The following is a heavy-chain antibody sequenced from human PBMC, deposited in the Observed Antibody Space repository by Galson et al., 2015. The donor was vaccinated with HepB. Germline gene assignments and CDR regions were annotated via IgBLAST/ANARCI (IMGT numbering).Heavy chain of an antibody. Sequence: SLRLSCAASGFTFSSYEMNWVRQAPGKGLEWVSYISSSGSTIYYADSVKGRFTISRDNAKNSLYLQMNSLRAEDTAVYYCARGRATYYDSSGYPPPLLDAFDIWGQGTMVTVSS. D-gene: IGHD3-22*01. V-gene: IGHV3-48*03. CDR1: GFTFSSYE. CDR3: ARGRATYYDSSGYPPPLLDAFDI. CDR2: ISSSGSTI. J-gene: IGHJ3*02.